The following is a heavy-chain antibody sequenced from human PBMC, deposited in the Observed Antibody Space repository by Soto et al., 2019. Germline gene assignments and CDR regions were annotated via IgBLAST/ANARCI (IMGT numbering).Heavy chain of an antibody. CDR3: ARVGVVTAAGTSDY. Sequence: LRLSCAASGLTFSDYYMSWIRQVPGKGLEWVAYISGTSDSIPYADSVKGRFTISRDNAKNSLYLQVNSLRAEDTAVYYCARVGVVTAAGTSDYWGQGTLVTVSS. J-gene: IGHJ4*02. CDR2: ISGTSDSI. D-gene: IGHD6-13*01. V-gene: IGHV3-11*06. CDR1: GLTFSDYY.